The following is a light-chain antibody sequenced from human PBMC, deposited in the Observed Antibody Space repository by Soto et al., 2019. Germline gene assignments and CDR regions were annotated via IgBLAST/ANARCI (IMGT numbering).Light chain of an antibody. CDR1: QTISTY. V-gene: IGKV1-39*01. CDR2: DAS. J-gene: IGKJ2*01. Sequence: DIQMTQSPSSLSASVGDRATITCRASQTISTYLNWYQQKPGKAPRLLIYDASSLLSGVPSRFSSSGSGTDFTLTIASLQPEDFSTYYCQQSDSTPYTFGQGTKVEI. CDR3: QQSDSTPYT.